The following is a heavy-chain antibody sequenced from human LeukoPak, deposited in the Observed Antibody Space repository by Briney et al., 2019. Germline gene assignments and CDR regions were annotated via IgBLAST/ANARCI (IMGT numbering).Heavy chain of an antibody. CDR1: GGSISSGGYY. D-gene: IGHD5-12*01. Sequence: SETLSLTCTVSGGSISSGGYYWSWIRQHPGKGLEWIGYIYYSGSTYYSPSLKSRVTISVDKSKNQFSLKLSSVTAADTAVYYCARISGYSGYDFDYWGQGTLVTVSS. CDR3: ARISGYSGYDFDY. CDR2: IYYSGST. J-gene: IGHJ4*02. V-gene: IGHV4-31*03.